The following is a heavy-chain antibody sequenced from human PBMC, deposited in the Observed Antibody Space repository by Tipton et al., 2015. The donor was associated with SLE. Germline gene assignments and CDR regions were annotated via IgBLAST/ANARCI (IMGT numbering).Heavy chain of an antibody. Sequence: TLSLTCAVSGGSISSGGYSWSWIRQPPGKGLEWIGYIYHSGSTYYNPSLKSRVTISVDTSKNQFSLKLSSVTAADTAVYYCARSLAVADAFDIWGQGTMVTVSS. V-gene: IGHV4-30-2*01. CDR3: ARSLAVADAFDI. CDR2: IYHSGST. D-gene: IGHD6-19*01. J-gene: IGHJ3*02. CDR1: GGSISSGGYS.